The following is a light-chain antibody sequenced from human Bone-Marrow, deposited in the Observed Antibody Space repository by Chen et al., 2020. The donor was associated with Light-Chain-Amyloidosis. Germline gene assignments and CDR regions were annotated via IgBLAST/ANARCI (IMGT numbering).Light chain of an antibody. Sequence: SYVLTQPSSVSVAPGQTATIACGGNNIGSTSVHWYQQTPGQAPLLVVYDASDRPSGIPERLSGSNSGNTATLTISRVEAGDEVDYYCQVWDRSSDRPVFGGGTKLTVL. CDR1: NIGSTS. CDR2: DAS. V-gene: IGLV3-21*02. CDR3: QVWDRSSDRPV. J-gene: IGLJ3*02.